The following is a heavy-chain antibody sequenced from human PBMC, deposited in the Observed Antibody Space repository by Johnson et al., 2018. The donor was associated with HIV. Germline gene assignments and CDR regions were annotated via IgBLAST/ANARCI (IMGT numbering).Heavy chain of an antibody. J-gene: IGHJ3*02. V-gene: IGHV3-13*01. CDR3: AKDLMYNWNDVGAFDI. CDR1: GFTFSSYD. CDR2: IGTAGDT. Sequence: VQLVESGGGVVQPGGSLRLSCAASGFTFSSYDMHWVRQATGKGLEWVSAIGTAGDTYYPGSVKGRFTISRDNSKNTLYLQMNSLRAEDTAVYYCAKDLMYNWNDVGAFDIWGQGTMVTVSS. D-gene: IGHD1-1*01.